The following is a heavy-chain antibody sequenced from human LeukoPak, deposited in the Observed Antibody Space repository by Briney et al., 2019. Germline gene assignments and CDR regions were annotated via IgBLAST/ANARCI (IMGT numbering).Heavy chain of an antibody. D-gene: IGHD2-21*02. J-gene: IGHJ4*01. CDR2: ISGGGDIT. V-gene: IGHV3-23*01. CDR3: VREDTPATANY. Sequence: GGSLRLSCAASGFNLANHAMSWVRQTPGKGLEWVSAISGGGDITYYADSVTGRFTISRDNSKDTLFLQMHSLRPGDTAVYYCVREDTPATANYWGQEPWSPSP. CDR1: GFNLANHA.